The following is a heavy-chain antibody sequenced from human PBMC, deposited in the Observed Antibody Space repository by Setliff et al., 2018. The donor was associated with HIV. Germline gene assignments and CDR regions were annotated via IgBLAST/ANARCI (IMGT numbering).Heavy chain of an antibody. CDR1: GYTFTDYF. D-gene: IGHD3-10*01. CDR3: ARVRRGKAIITTGGMDV. Sequence: ASVKVSCKASGYTFTDYFLHWVRQAPGQGLEWMGWVNPNNGDTIYAQKFQGRVTVTRDTSINTAYMVLSSLKSDDTAMYFCARVRRGKAIITTGGMDVWGQGTTVTVSS. V-gene: IGHV1-2*02. CDR2: VNPNNGDT. J-gene: IGHJ6*02.